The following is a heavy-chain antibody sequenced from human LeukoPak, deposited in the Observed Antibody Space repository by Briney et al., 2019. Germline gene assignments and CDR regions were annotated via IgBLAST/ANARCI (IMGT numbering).Heavy chain of an antibody. V-gene: IGHV4-59*01. J-gene: IGHJ4*02. CDR2: ISYSGST. CDR3: ARGVVAAPQTFDY. CDR1: GDSISSFY. D-gene: IGHD2-15*01. Sequence: NPSETLSLTCTVSGDSISSFYWSWIRQPPGKGLEWIGYISYSGSTNYNPSLKSRVTISVDTPKNQFSLKLTSVTAADTAVYYCARGVVAAPQTFDYWGQGTLVTVSS.